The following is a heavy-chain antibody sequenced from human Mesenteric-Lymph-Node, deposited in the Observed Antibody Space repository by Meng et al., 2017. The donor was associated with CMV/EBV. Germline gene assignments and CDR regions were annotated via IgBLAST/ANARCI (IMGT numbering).Heavy chain of an antibody. J-gene: IGHJ5*02. Sequence: SVKVSCQASGGTFSSYAISWVRQAPGQGLEWMGRIIPILGIANYAQKFQGRVTITADKSTSTAYMELSSLRSEDTAVYYCATGYSYNLWGQGTLVTVSS. CDR3: ATGYSYNL. V-gene: IGHV1-69*04. D-gene: IGHD5-18*01. CDR2: IIPILGIA. CDR1: GGTFSSYA.